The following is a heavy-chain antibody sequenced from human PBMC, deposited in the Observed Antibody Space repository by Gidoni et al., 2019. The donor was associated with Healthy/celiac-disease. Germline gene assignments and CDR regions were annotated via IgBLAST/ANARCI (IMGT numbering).Heavy chain of an antibody. CDR3: ARALRVGGFDP. D-gene: IGHD1-26*01. Sequence: QVQLVQSGAEVKKPGASVKVSCKASGYTFTSYYMHWVRQAPGQGLEWMGIINPSGGSTSYAQRFQGRVTMTRDTSTSTVYMELSSLRSEDTAVYYCARALRVGGFDPWGQGTLVTVSS. CDR1: GYTFTSYY. J-gene: IGHJ5*02. CDR2: INPSGGST. V-gene: IGHV1-46*01.